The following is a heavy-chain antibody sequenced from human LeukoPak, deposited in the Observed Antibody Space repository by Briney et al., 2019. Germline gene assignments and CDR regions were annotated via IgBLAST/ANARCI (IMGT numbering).Heavy chain of an antibody. CDR2: IIPIFGTA. V-gene: IGHV1-69*06. Sequence: ASVKVSCKASGYTFTGYYMHWVRQAPGQGLEWMGGIIPIFGTANYAQKFQGRVTITADKSTSTAYMELSSLRSEDTAVYYCARDDEAARHFDYWGQGTLVTVSS. CDR1: GYTFTGYY. CDR3: ARDDEAARHFDY. D-gene: IGHD6-6*01. J-gene: IGHJ4*02.